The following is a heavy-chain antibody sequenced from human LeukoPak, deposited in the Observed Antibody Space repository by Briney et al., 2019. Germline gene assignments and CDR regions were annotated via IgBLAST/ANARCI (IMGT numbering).Heavy chain of an antibody. J-gene: IGHJ4*02. D-gene: IGHD3-10*01. V-gene: IGHV4-39*01. CDR1: GGSITSSNHY. Sequence: SETLSLTCTVSGGSITSSNHYWGWIRQPPGKGLEWIANFYYSGSTNYNPSLESRVTISVDTSKNQFSLKLSSVTAADTAVCYCVYYYGSGSVEYWGQGTLVTVSS. CDR2: FYYSGST. CDR3: VYYYGSGSVEY.